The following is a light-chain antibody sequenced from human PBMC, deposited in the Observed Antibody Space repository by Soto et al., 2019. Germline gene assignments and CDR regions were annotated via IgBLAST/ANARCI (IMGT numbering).Light chain of an antibody. CDR2: AAS. CDR1: QSISSY. J-gene: IGKJ1*01. CDR3: PQSYSTTLT. Sequence: DIQMTQSPSSLSASVGDRVTITCRASQSISSYLNWYQQKPGKAPKLLIYAASSLQSGVPSRFSGSGSGTDCTRTISSLQPEDVETYYCPQSYSTTLTFGQGTKVDIK. V-gene: IGKV1-39*01.